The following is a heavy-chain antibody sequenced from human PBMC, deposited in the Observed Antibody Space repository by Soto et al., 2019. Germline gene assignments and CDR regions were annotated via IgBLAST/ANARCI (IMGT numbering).Heavy chain of an antibody. CDR2: VSSGGDTT. D-gene: IGHD3-3*01. CDR1: GFNFTRYA. Sequence: EVQLLDSGGDLVQPGGSLRLSCAASGFNFTRYALTWVRQAPGKGLEWVSSVSSGGDTTYYAKSVRGRFTISRDNSKNIVDIQMNSLRTDDTAIYYCGGDRDTTVSGVVGCFDPWGQRSLVIVSS. V-gene: IGHV3-23*01. CDR3: GGDRDTTVSGVVGCFDP. J-gene: IGHJ5*02.